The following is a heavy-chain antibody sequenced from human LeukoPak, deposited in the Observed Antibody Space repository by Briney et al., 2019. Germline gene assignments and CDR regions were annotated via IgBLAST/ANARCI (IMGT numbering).Heavy chain of an antibody. CDR2: INPSGGST. CDR3: ASGDSSGYYPGY. J-gene: IGHJ4*02. Sequence: GSVKVSCKASGYTFTSYYMDWVRQAPGQGLEWMGIINPSGGSTNYAQKFQGRVTITADKSTSTAYMELSSLRSEDTAVYYCASGDSSGYYPGYWGQGTLVTVSS. V-gene: IGHV1-46*01. CDR1: GYTFTSYY. D-gene: IGHD3-22*01.